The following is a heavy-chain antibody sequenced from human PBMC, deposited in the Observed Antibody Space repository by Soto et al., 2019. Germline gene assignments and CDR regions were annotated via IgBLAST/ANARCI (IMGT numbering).Heavy chain of an antibody. D-gene: IGHD3-22*01. Sequence: EVQLVESGGGLVQPGGSLRLSCAASGFTVSSNYMSWVRQAPGKGLEWVSVIYSGGSTYYADSVKGRFTISRDNSKNTLYLQKNSLRAEDTAVYYCAREGVYYDSSGYTENWFDPWGQGTLVTVSS. J-gene: IGHJ5*02. V-gene: IGHV3-66*01. CDR3: AREGVYYDSSGYTENWFDP. CDR1: GFTVSSNY. CDR2: IYSGGST.